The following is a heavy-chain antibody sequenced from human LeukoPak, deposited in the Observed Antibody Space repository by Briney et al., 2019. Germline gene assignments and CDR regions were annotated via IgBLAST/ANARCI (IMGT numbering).Heavy chain of an antibody. CDR2: INAGNGNT. CDR3: ARGMGYYYDSSGPVDY. CDR1: GYTFTSYA. J-gene: IGHJ4*02. D-gene: IGHD3-22*01. Sequence: GASVKVSCKASGYTFTSYAMHWVRQALGQRLEWMGWINAGNGNTKYSQKFQGRVTITRDTSASTAYMELSSLRSEDTAVYYCARGMGYYYDSSGPVDYWGQGTLVTVSS. V-gene: IGHV1-3*01.